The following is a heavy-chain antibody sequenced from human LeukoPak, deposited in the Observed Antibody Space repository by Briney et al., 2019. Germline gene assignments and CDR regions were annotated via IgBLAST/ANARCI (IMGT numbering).Heavy chain of an antibody. CDR2: IYYSGST. CDR1: GGSISSHY. J-gene: IGHJ6*03. CDR3: ARVGLGRYYYYMDV. Sequence: SETLSLTCTVSGGSISSHYWSWIRQPPGKGLEWIGYIYYSGSTNYNPSLKSRVTISVDTSKNQFSLKLSSVTAADTAVYYCARVGLGRYYYYMDVWGKGTTVTVSS. V-gene: IGHV4-59*11. D-gene: IGHD1-14*01.